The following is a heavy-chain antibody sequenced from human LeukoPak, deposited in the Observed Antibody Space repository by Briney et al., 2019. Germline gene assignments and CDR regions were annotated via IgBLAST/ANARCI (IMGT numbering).Heavy chain of an antibody. CDR1: GFSFNSDW. Sequence: GGSLRLSSAASGFSFNSDWMDWVRQAPGKGLEWVANIKHDESEKNYLDSVKGRFTISRDNAQNSLYLQMNGLRVEDTAVYYCTRRLDDWGQGTLVTVSS. J-gene: IGHJ4*02. V-gene: IGHV3-7*01. D-gene: IGHD3-16*01. CDR2: IKHDESEK. CDR3: TRRLDD.